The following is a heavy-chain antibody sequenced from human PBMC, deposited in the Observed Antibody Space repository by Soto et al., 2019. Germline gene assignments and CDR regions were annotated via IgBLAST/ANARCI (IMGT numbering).Heavy chain of an antibody. CDR2: ISYDGNNE. J-gene: IGHJ6*02. CDR3: ARCRGGRQYYYYGMDV. D-gene: IGHD2-15*01. CDR1: VFTFSRFA. V-gene: IGHV3-30-3*01. Sequence: QVQLVEYWGGVVQHARSLRLSCVASVFTFSRFAMHWVRQAPGKGLEWVAVISYDGNNEYYVDSVKGRFTISRDNSKDTLSLQMSSLGPEDTVVYYCARCRGGRQYYYYGMDVWGQGTTVTVSS.